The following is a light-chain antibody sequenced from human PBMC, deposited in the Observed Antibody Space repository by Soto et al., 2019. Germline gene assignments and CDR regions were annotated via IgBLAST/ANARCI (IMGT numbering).Light chain of an antibody. V-gene: IGLV2-14*01. Sequence: QSALTPPAAVSGSPGQSITISCTGTSSDVGAYNYVSWYQQHPGKAPKLIIYDVSNRLSGVSNRFSGSKSDNTASLTISGLQAEDEADYYCSSYTSSNTYVFGPGTKLTVL. CDR3: SSYTSSNTYV. CDR2: DVS. J-gene: IGLJ1*01. CDR1: SSDVGAYNY.